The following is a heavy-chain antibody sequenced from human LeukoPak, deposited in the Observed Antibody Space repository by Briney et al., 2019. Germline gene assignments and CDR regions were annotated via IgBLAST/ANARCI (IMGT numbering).Heavy chain of an antibody. CDR2: IKQDGREY. Sequence: PGGSLRLSCAASGFTFSNYWMSWVRQAPGKGLEWVANIKQDGREYYYVDSVKGRFTISRDNAKNSLYLQMNSLRAGDTAVYYCARDLGVVRSDPWGQGTLVTVSS. V-gene: IGHV3-7*01. CDR3: ARDLGVVRSDP. J-gene: IGHJ5*02. CDR1: GFTFSNYW. D-gene: IGHD3-10*01.